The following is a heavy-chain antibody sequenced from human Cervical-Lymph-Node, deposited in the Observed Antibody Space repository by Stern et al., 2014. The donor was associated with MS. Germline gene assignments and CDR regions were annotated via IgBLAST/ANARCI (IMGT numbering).Heavy chain of an antibody. V-gene: IGHV1-18*01. CDR3: ARGLLGSENAFDI. J-gene: IGHJ3*02. CDR2: ISVYNGNT. CDR1: GYTFTRYG. D-gene: IGHD2-15*01. Sequence: VQLVESGAEVKKPGASVKVSCKASGYTFTRYGISCVRQAPGQGLEWMGWISVYNGNTIDAQKLQGRVTMTRGPSTSTAYMELRSLRSDDTAVYYCARGLLGSENAFDIWGQGTMVTVSS.